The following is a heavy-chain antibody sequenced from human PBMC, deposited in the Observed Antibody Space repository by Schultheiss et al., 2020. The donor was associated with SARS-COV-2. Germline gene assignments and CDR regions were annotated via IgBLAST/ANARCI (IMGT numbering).Heavy chain of an antibody. CDR1: GYSISSGYY. J-gene: IGHJ4*02. V-gene: IGHV4-38-2*01. CDR3: ARQRAVATTS. Sequence: SETLSLTCAVSGYSISSGYYWGWIRQPPGKGLEWIGSIYHSGSTYYNPSLKSRVTLSIDTSKNQFSLKLSSVTAADTAVYYCARQRAVATTSWGQGTLVTVSS. CDR2: IYHSGST. D-gene: IGHD5-12*01.